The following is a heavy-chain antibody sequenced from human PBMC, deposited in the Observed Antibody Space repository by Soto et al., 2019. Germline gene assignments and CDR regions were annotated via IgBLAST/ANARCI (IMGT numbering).Heavy chain of an antibody. CDR2: ISYDGSNK. V-gene: IGHV3-30-3*01. CDR3: ARDSPLPSRCFYYGSGLFDY. J-gene: IGHJ4*02. Sequence: QVQLVESGGGVVQPGRSLRLSCAASGFTFSSYAMHWVRQAPGKGLEWVAVISYDGSNKYYADSVKGRFTISRDNSKNTLYLQMNSLRAEDTAVYYCARDSPLPSRCFYYGSGLFDYWGQGTLVTVSS. CDR1: GFTFSSYA. D-gene: IGHD3-10*01.